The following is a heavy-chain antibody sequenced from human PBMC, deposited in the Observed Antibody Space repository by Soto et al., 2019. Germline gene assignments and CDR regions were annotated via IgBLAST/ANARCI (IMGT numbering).Heavy chain of an antibody. V-gene: IGHV3-30*18. CDR3: ANDLAISAAGPAFDP. J-gene: IGHJ5*02. CDR2: ISYDGSNK. CDR1: GFTFSSYG. Sequence: QVQLVESGGGVVQPGRSLRLSCAASGFTFSSYGMHWVRQAPGKGLEWVAVISYDGSNKYYADSVKGRLTISRDNSKNTLYLQMNSLRDEDTAEYYCANDLAISAAGPAFDPWGQGNLVTVSS. D-gene: IGHD6-13*01.